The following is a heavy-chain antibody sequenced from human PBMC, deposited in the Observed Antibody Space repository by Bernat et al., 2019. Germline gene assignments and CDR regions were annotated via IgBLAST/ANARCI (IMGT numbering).Heavy chain of an antibody. Sequence: QLHLQESGPGLVKPSETLSLTCTVSGGSISSSSYYWGWIRQPPGKGLEWIGSIYYSGSTYYNPSLNSRVTISVDTSKNQFSLKLSSVTAADTAVYYCARLPNRLIAARYYFDYWGQGTLVTVSS. D-gene: IGHD6-6*01. V-gene: IGHV4-39*01. CDR2: IYYSGST. CDR1: GGSISSSSYY. J-gene: IGHJ4*02. CDR3: ARLPNRLIAARYYFDY.